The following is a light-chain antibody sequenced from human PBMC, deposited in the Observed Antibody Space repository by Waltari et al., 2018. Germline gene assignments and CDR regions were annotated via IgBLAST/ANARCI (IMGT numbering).Light chain of an antibody. J-gene: IGLJ2*01. V-gene: IGLV3-1*01. Sequence: SYELTQPPPVSVSPGQTASITCSGDKLGDKYACWYQQKPGQAPVLVIYQDSKRPSGIPERFSGSNSGNTATLTISGTQAMDEADYYCQAWDSSTVVCGGGTKLTVL. CDR3: QAWDSSTVV. CDR2: QDS. CDR1: KLGDKY.